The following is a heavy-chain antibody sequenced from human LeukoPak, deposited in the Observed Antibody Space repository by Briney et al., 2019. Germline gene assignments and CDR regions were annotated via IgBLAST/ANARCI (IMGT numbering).Heavy chain of an antibody. J-gene: IGHJ4*02. Sequence: PSETLSLTCTVSGGSISSGSYYWSWIRQPPGKGLDLIGYIYYSGSMDYNPSLESRVTISIDTSKNQFSLKVTSVTAADTAVYYCARVASGGSFFDYWGQGILVTVSS. D-gene: IGHD6-19*01. CDR1: GGSISSGSYY. CDR2: IYYSGSM. V-gene: IGHV4-61*01. CDR3: ARVASGGSFFDY.